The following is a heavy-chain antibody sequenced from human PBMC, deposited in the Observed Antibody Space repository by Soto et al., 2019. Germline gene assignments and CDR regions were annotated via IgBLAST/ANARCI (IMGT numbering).Heavy chain of an antibody. CDR2: IYYSGST. D-gene: IGHD2-15*01. J-gene: IGHJ6*02. V-gene: IGHV4-28*01. CDR3: ARSSGAGGMDV. CDR1: GYSISNTNW. Sequence: QVQLQESGPGLVQPSDTLSLTCTVSGYSISNTNWWGWIRQPPGKGLEWIGYIYYSGSTYYNPSLRSRVTMSLDMSKNQFSLKLSSVTAVDTAVYYCARSSGAGGMDVWGQGTTVTVSS.